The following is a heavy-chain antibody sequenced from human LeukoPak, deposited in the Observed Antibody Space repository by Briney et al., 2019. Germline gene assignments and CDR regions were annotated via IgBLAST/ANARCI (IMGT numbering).Heavy chain of an antibody. V-gene: IGHV3-7*03. J-gene: IGHJ4*02. Sequence: GGSLRLSCAASGFTFSSYWINWVRQAPGKGLEWVANIDQGGSEKYYVDYVKGRFTISRDNLKNTLYLQMNSLRAEDTAIYYCAKHQYSTGWFLKYWGQGTLVTVSS. CDR2: IDQGGSEK. D-gene: IGHD6-19*01. CDR1: GFTFSSYW. CDR3: AKHQYSTGWFLKY.